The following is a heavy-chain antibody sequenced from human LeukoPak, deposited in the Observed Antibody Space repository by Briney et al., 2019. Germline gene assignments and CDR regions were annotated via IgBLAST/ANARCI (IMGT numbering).Heavy chain of an antibody. CDR2: IYYSGST. J-gene: IGHJ4*02. D-gene: IGHD3-22*01. V-gene: IGHV4-59*01. CDR3: ARDSRDSSGYYHGAFDY. CDR1: GGSISSYY. Sequence: PSETLSLTCTVSGGSISSYYWSWIRQPPGKGLEWIGYIYYSGSTNYNPSLKSRVTISVDTSKNQFSLKLSSVTAADTAVYYCARDSRDSSGYYHGAFDYWGQGTLVTVSS.